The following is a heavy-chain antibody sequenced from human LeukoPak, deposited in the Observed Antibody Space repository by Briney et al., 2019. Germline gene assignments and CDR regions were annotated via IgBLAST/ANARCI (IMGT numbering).Heavy chain of an antibody. D-gene: IGHD6-25*01. Sequence: GGSLRLSCAASGFGFSNYWMSRVRQAPGKGLEWVSYISSSSSTIYYADSVKGRFTISRDNAKNSLYLQMNSLRAEDTAVYYCSVSPGSYYYMDVWGKGTTVTVSS. CDR3: SVSPGSYYYMDV. CDR2: ISSSSSTI. J-gene: IGHJ6*03. V-gene: IGHV3-48*04. CDR1: GFGFSNYW.